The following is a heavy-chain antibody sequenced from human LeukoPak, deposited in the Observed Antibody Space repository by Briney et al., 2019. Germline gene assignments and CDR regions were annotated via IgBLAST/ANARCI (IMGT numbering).Heavy chain of an antibody. V-gene: IGHV3-7*01. CDR1: GFTFRHYW. J-gene: IGHJ4*02. CDR2: MNQDGREK. D-gene: IGHD4-17*01. Sequence: GGSLRLSCAASGFTFRHYWMSWVRQAPGKGLEWVANMNQDGREKYYVDSVKGRFAISRDNVKNSLYLQMNSLRAEDTAIYYCATDDYGPAGYGGQGTLVTVSS. CDR3: ATDDYGPAGY.